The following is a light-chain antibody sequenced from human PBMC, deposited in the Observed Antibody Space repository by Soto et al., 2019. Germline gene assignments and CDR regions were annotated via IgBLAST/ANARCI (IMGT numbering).Light chain of an antibody. J-gene: IGKJ3*01. CDR2: AAS. Sequence: DIQMTQSPTSLSAYVGDRVTITCRASQGIRNFVAWYQQKPGKAPKLLIYAASTLQSGVPSRFSGSGSGTDFPLTINSLQPEDVATYSCQKYSSVPVFGPGTKVEIK. CDR1: QGIRNF. V-gene: IGKV1-27*01. CDR3: QKYSSVPV.